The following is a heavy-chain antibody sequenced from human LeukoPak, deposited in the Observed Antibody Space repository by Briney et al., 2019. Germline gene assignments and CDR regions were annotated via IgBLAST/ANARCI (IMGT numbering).Heavy chain of an antibody. J-gene: IGHJ5*02. CDR2: ISAYNGNT. CDR1: GYTFTSYG. Sequence: ASVKVSCKASGYTFTSYGISWVRQAPGQGLEWMGWISAYNGNTDYAQKLQGRVTMTTDTSTSTAYMELRSLRSDDTAVYYCARGAYYDILTGYYASWGQGTLVTVSS. CDR3: ARGAYYDILTGYYAS. D-gene: IGHD3-9*01. V-gene: IGHV1-18*01.